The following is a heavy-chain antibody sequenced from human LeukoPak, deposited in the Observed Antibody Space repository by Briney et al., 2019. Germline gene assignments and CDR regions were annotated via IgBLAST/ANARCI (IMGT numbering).Heavy chain of an antibody. CDR1: GFTFSSYS. J-gene: IGHJ6*02. CDR2: ISSSSSYI. CDR3: AKGEYCSSTSCLPYYYYYGMDV. D-gene: IGHD2-2*01. Sequence: GGSLRLSCAASGFTFSSYSMNWVRQAPGKGLEWVSSISSSSSYIYYADSVKGRFTISRDNAKNSLYLQMNSLSAEDTAVYYCAKGEYCSSTSCLPYYYYYGMDVWGQGTTVTVSS. V-gene: IGHV3-21*01.